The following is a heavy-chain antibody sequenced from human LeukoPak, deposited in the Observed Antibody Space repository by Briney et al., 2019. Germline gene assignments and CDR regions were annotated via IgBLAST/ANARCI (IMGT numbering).Heavy chain of an antibody. CDR1: GFTFSSYA. V-gene: IGHV3-30-3*01. D-gene: IGHD2-15*01. J-gene: IGHJ3*02. CDR3: ARSRGSPNSGEDAFDI. Sequence: GGSLRLSCAASGFTFSSYAMHWVRQAPGKGLGWVTVMSYGGTYKYYADPVKGRFTISRDNSKNTVYLQMNSLRGEDTAVYYCARSRGSPNSGEDAFDIWGQGTVVTVSS. CDR2: MSYGGTYK.